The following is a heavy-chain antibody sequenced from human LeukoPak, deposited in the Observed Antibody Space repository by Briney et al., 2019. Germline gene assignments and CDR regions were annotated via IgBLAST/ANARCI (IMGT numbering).Heavy chain of an antibody. V-gene: IGHV4-39*01. Sequence: PSQTLSLTCTVSGGSISSGSYYWGWIRQPPGKGLEWIGSIYYSGSTYYNPSLKSRVTISVDTSKNQFSLKLSSVTAADTAVYYCARHGTAVTWFQHWGQGTLVTVSS. CDR1: GGSISSGSYY. CDR3: ARHGTAVTWFQH. D-gene: IGHD6-19*01. J-gene: IGHJ1*01. CDR2: IYYSGST.